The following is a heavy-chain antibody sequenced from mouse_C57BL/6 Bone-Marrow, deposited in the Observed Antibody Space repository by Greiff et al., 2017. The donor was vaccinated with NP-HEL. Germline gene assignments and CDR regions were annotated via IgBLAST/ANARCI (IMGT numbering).Heavy chain of an antibody. CDR2: IDPANGNT. CDR3: ARSRPIYYDYDYFDY. V-gene: IGHV14-3*01. Sequence: VQLKQSVAELVRPGASVKLSCTASGFNITNTYMHWVKQRPEQGLEWIGRIDPANGNTKYAPKFQGKATITADTSSNTAYLQLSSLTSEDTAIYYCARSRPIYYDYDYFDYWGQGTTLTVSS. D-gene: IGHD2-4*01. CDR1: GFNITNTY. J-gene: IGHJ2*01.